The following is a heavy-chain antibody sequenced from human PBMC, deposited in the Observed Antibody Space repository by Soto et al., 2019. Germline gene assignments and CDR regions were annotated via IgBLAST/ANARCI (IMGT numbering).Heavy chain of an antibody. CDR3: AKRAFYGSGIPNYYGMDV. D-gene: IGHD3-10*01. CDR2: ISGTGGGT. J-gene: IGHJ6*02. Sequence: PGGSLRLSCAAYGFTFSNYAMTWVRQAQGKGLEWVSVISGTGGGTNNADSAKGRFTTSRDNSKNTLYLQMNSLRAEDTAVYYCAKRAFYGSGIPNYYGMDVWGQGTAVTVSS. V-gene: IGHV3-23*01. CDR1: GFTFSNYA.